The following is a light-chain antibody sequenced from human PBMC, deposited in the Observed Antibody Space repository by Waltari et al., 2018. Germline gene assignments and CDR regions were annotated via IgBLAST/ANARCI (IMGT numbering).Light chain of an antibody. J-gene: IGKJ4*01. Sequence: DIQMTQSPSSLSASIGDRVTITCQAREDINNYLNWYQQKPGKAPNLLIYDASNLQLVVPSRFSGGGSGTDFTFTISILQPGDIATYYCQQHDNLPLTFGGGTKVEIK. CDR2: DAS. CDR3: QQHDNLPLT. V-gene: IGKV1-33*01. CDR1: EDINNY.